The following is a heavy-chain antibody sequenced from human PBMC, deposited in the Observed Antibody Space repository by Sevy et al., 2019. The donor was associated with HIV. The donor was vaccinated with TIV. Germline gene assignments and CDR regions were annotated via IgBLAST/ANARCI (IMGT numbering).Heavy chain of an antibody. J-gene: IGHJ6*02. CDR1: GFTFSSYS. CDR3: ARVPSTGRYGMDV. V-gene: IGHV3-48*01. D-gene: IGHD3-10*01. CDR2: ISSSSSTI. Sequence: GGSLRLSCAASGFTFSSYSMNWVRQAPGKGLEWVSYISSSSSTIYYADSVKGRITISRDNAKNSLYLQMSSLRADDTAVYYCARVPSTGRYGMDVWGQGTTVTVSS.